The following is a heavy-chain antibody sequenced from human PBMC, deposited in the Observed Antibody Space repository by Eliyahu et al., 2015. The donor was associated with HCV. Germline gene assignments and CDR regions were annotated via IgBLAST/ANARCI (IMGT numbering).Heavy chain of an antibody. V-gene: IGHV4-59*01. CDR2: IHYSXST. J-gene: IGHJ5*02. D-gene: IGHD6-19*01. CDR1: GGSITTYY. Sequence: QVQLQESGXELVKTSEXLSLTXTVXGGSITTYYWSWIRQPPGKGLEWIGYIHYSXSTNYNPSLKSRVTISVDTSKNQFSLNLTSVTAADTAMYYCASGGGGIAVTGTGGWFDPWGQGTLVTVSS. CDR3: ASGGGGIAVTGTGGWFDP.